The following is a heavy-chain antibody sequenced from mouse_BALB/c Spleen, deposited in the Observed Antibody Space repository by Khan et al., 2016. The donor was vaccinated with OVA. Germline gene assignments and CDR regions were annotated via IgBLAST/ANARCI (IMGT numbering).Heavy chain of an antibody. D-gene: IGHD1-1*01. J-gene: IGHJ2*01. CDR2: ISYSGVT. CDR3: ARGNYYGYYFDY. V-gene: IGHV3-2*02. CDR1: GYSITSGYA. Sequence: QLEESGPGLVKPSQSLSLTCTVTGYSITSGYAWNWIRQFPGNKLEWMGYISYSGVTSYTPSLKSRISITRDTSKNQFFLQLNSVTNEDTATYYCARGNYYGYYFDYWGQGTTLTVSS.